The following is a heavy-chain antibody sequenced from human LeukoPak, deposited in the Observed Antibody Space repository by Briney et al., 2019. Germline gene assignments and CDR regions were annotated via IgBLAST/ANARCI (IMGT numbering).Heavy chain of an antibody. CDR2: IKYDGSEK. J-gene: IGHJ4*02. D-gene: IGHD6-13*01. V-gene: IGHV3-7*01. Sequence: PGGSLRLSCAASGFTFSSYEMNWVRQAPGKGLEWVANIKYDGSEKDYVDSVKGRFTISRDNAKNSLYLQMNSLRAEDTAVYYCARDIAAPGLFFDYWGQGTLVTVSS. CDR3: ARDIAAPGLFFDY. CDR1: GFTFSSYE.